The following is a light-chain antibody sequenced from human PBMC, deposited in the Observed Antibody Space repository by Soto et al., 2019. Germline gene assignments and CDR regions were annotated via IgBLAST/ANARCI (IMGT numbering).Light chain of an antibody. Sequence: ELVLTQSPGTLSLSPGERATLSCRASQSVSSSYLAWYQQKPGQAPRLLIHGASSRATGIPDRFSGSGSGTDFTLTISRLEPEDFAVYYCQQYGSSPLWTFGQGTKVEIK. CDR1: QSVSSSY. CDR3: QQYGSSPLWT. J-gene: IGKJ1*01. CDR2: GAS. V-gene: IGKV3-20*01.